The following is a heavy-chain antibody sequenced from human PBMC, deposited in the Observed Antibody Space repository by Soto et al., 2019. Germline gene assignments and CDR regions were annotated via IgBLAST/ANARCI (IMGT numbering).Heavy chain of an antibody. Sequence: QVQLVQSGAEVKKPGSSVKVSCKASGGTFSSYAISWVRQAPGQGLEWMGGIIPIFGTANYAQKFQGRVTITADESTSTAYMELRSMRSEDTAVYYCASRAKDIDCTNGVCPRNWFDPWGQGTLVTVSS. V-gene: IGHV1-69*01. J-gene: IGHJ5*02. CDR1: GGTFSSYA. CDR2: IIPIFGTA. D-gene: IGHD2-8*01. CDR3: ASRAKDIDCTNGVCPRNWFDP.